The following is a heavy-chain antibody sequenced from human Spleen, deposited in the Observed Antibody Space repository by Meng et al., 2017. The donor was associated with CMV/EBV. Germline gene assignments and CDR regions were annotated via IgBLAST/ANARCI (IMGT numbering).Heavy chain of an antibody. D-gene: IGHD3-3*01. CDR2: VYHSGST. Sequence: AVSGGAISSTHWWRWVRQPTGKGLEWIGEVYHSGSTNYNPSLGSRVSISLDTSKNHFSPKLTSVTAADTAVYYCARFRVTSHRFDPWGQGALVTVSS. CDR3: ARFRVTSHRFDP. V-gene: IGHV4-4*02. CDR1: GGAISSTHW. J-gene: IGHJ5*02.